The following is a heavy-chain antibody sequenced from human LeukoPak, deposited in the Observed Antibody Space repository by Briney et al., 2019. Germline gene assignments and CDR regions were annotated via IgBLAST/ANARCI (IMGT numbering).Heavy chain of an antibody. V-gene: IGHV3-11*03. CDR2: ISSSSSYT. Sequence: GGSLRLSCAASGFTFSDYSMTWIRQAPGKGLEWVSYISSSSSYTNYADSVKGRSTISRDNAKNSLYLQMNSLGAEDTAVYYCARRVNTWFDPWGQGTLVTVSS. D-gene: IGHD2-8*01. CDR3: ARRVNTWFDP. J-gene: IGHJ5*02. CDR1: GFTFSDYS.